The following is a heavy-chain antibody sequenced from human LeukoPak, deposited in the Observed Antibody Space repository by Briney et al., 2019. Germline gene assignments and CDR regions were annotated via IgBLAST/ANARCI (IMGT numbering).Heavy chain of an antibody. V-gene: IGHV3-23*01. J-gene: IGHJ3*02. Sequence: TGGPLRLSCAASGFTFSSYAMSWGRQAPGKGLEWVSAISGSGGSTHYEDSVKGRFTISRDNSKNTLYLQMNSLRAEDTAVYYCAKDHTYYGDYVYAFDIWGQGTMVTVSS. D-gene: IGHD4-17*01. CDR3: AKDHTYYGDYVYAFDI. CDR1: GFTFSSYA. CDR2: ISGSGGST.